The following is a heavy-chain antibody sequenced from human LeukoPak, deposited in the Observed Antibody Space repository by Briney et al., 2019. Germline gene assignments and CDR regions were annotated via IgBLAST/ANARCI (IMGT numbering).Heavy chain of an antibody. Sequence: GGSLRLSCAASGFTFRSYGIHWVRQAPGKGLEWVGRIKSKTDGGTTDYAAPVKGRFTISRDDSKNTLYLQMNSLKTEDTAVYYCTWAYNWNPKRPNAFDIWGQGTMVTVSS. CDR1: GFTFRSYG. V-gene: IGHV3-15*01. CDR3: TWAYNWNPKRPNAFDI. CDR2: IKSKTDGGTT. D-gene: IGHD1-20*01. J-gene: IGHJ3*02.